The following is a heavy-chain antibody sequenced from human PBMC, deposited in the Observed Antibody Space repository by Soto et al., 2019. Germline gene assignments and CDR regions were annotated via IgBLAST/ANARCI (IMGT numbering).Heavy chain of an antibody. D-gene: IGHD2-8*01. J-gene: IGHJ6*02. Sequence: AAVKVSCKASGYSFTDYHIHWVRQAPGQGLEWLGRVNPKRGGTSTAQKFQGWVTMTTDTSISTASMELTRLTSDDTAIYYCARGDSTDCSNGVCSFFYNHDMDVWGQGTTVTVSS. CDR1: GYSFTDYH. V-gene: IGHV1-2*04. CDR3: ARGDSTDCSNGVCSFFYNHDMDV. CDR2: VNPKRGGT.